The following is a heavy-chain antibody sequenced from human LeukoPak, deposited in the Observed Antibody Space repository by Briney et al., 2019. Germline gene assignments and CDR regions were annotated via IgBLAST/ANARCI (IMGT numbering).Heavy chain of an antibody. CDR3: ARAVGVAARGWFDP. D-gene: IGHD6-19*01. J-gene: IGHJ5*02. CDR1: GDSVSSNCAA. CDR2: TYYRSKWYN. Sequence: SQTLSLTCAISGDSVSSNCAAWNWIRPSPSRGLEWLGSTYYRSKWYNDYAVSVKSRITNNPDTSKNQFSLQLNSVTPEDTAVYYCARAVGVAARGWFDPWGQGTLVTVSS. V-gene: IGHV6-1*01.